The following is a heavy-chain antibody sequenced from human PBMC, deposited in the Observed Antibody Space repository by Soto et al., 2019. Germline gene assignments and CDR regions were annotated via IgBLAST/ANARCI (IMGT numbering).Heavy chain of an antibody. CDR2: INPKSGDT. Sequence: QVQLVQSGAEVKKPGASVKVSCKASGYTFTGFFMHWVRQAPGQGLEWMGWINPKSGDTEYAQKFQWWVTMTRDTSISTAYMELSRLKSDDTAVYYCASGGSTVTREFDYWGQGTLVSVSS. CDR1: GYTFTGFF. V-gene: IGHV1-2*04. D-gene: IGHD4-17*01. CDR3: ASGGSTVTREFDY. J-gene: IGHJ4*02.